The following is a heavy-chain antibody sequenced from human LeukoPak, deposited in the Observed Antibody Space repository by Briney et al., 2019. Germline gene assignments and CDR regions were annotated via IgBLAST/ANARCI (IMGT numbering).Heavy chain of an antibody. CDR1: GFTFSDYY. CDR3: ATLLRGYSYGLDY. Sequence: PGGSLRLSCAASGFTFSDYYMNWIRQAPGKGLEWVSVIYSGGSTYYADSVKGRFTISRDNSKNTLYLQMNSLRAEDTAVYYCATLLRGYSYGLDYWGQGTLVTVSS. V-gene: IGHV3-53*01. CDR2: IYSGGST. J-gene: IGHJ4*02. D-gene: IGHD5-18*01.